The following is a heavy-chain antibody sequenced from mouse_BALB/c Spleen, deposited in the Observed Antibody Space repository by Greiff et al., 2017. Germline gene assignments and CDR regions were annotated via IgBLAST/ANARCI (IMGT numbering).Heavy chain of an antibody. CDR3: ASTTVEGFDY. J-gene: IGHJ2*01. CDR1: GYTFTSYY. CDR2: INPSNGGT. V-gene: IGHV1S81*02. D-gene: IGHD1-1*01. Sequence: QVQLKQPGAELVKPGASVKLSCKASGYTFTSYYMYWVKQRPGQGLEWIGGINPSNGGTNFNEKFKSKATLTVDKSSSTAYMQLSSLTSEDSAVYYCASTTVEGFDYWGQGTTLTVSS.